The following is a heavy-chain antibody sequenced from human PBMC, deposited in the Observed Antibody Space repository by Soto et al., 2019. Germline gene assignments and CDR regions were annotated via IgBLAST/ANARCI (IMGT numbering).Heavy chain of an antibody. CDR1: GFTLSLYW. V-gene: IGHV3-74*01. Sequence: GGSLRLSCAASGFTLSLYWLHWARPAPGKGLVWVSGINTDGGSTDYADSVKGRFIISRDNAKNTLYPQMNSLRAEDTAVYYCARPRYDSTGTPFDHWGLGTLVTVSS. CDR2: INTDGGST. D-gene: IGHD3-22*01. J-gene: IGHJ4*02. CDR3: ARPRYDSTGTPFDH.